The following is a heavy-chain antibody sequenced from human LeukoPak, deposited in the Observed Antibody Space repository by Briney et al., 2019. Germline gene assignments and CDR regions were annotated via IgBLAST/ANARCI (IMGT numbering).Heavy chain of an antibody. D-gene: IGHD1-1*01. CDR1: GFTFSSYW. CDR2: IKQDASER. V-gene: IGHV3-7*01. Sequence: GGSLRLSCAASGFTFSSYWMTWVRQAPGKGLEWVANIKQDASERYYVDSVKGRFTISRENAKNSLYLQMNSLRAEDTAVYYCATPTAGTWHFDYWGQGTLVTVSS. CDR3: ATPTAGTWHFDY. J-gene: IGHJ4*02.